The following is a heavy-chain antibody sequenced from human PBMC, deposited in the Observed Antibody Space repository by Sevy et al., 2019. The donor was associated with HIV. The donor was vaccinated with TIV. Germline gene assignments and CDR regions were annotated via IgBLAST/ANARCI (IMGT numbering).Heavy chain of an antibody. J-gene: IGHJ4*02. CDR2: IHQSGST. D-gene: IGHD3-22*01. V-gene: IGHV4-38-2*02. CDR3: ARRTYYSDSTAYYFDY. Sequence: SETLSLTCTVSGYSISTGYYWGWIRQPPGKGLEWIGNIHQSGSTYYNPSLKSGITISVDTSKNQFSLNLISVTAADTAVYYCARRTYYSDSTAYYFDYWGQGTLVTVSS. CDR1: GYSISTGYY.